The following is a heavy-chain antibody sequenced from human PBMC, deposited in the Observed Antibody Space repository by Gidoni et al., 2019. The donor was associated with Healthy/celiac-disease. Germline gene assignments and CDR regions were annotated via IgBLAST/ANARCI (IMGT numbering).Heavy chain of an antibody. CDR2: IDYSGST. D-gene: IGHD6-13*01. J-gene: IGHJ5*02. CDR3: AGGSSIAAAGTEEDDWFDP. CDR1: GGSISSSRSY. V-gene: IGHV4-39*01. Sequence: QLQLQESGPGLVKPSETLSLTCTVSGGSISSSRSYWGWIRQPPGKGLEWIGSIDYSGSTYYNPSLKSRVTISVDTSKNQFSLKLSSVTAADTAVYYCAGGSSIAAAGTEEDDWFDPWGQGTLVTVSS.